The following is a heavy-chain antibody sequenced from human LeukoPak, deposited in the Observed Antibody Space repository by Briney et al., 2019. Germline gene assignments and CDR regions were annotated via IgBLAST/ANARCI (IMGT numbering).Heavy chain of an antibody. CDR3: ARSVAGRFDY. Sequence: GRSLRLSCAASGFTFDDYAMHWVRQAPGKGLEWVSVIYSGGSTYYADSVKGRFTISRDNSKNTLYLQMNSLRAEDTAVYYCARSVAGRFDYWGQGTLVTVSS. CDR1: GFTFDDYA. CDR2: IYSGGST. D-gene: IGHD6-19*01. V-gene: IGHV3-66*01. J-gene: IGHJ4*02.